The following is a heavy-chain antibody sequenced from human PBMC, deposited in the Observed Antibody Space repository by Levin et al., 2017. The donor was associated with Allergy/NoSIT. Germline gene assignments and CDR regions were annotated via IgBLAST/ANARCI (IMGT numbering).Heavy chain of an antibody. J-gene: IGHJ6*02. D-gene: IGHD4-23*01. CDR3: AKGPYGGNVYYGMDV. V-gene: IGHV3-23*01. Sequence: GESLKISCAASGFTFSSYAMSWVRQAPGKGLEWVSAISGRGGSTYYADSVKGRFTISRDNSKNTLYLQMNSLRAEDTAVYYCAKGPYGGNVYYGMDVWGQGTSVTVSS. CDR1: GFTFSSYA. CDR2: ISGRGGST.